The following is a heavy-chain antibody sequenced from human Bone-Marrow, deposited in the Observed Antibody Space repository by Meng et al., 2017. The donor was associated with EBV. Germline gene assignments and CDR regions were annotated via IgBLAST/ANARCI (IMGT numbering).Heavy chain of an antibody. Sequence: QITLKASRPTLAQTQQTLTLTCSFSWFSLNTDGEGVGWIRQPPGKALEWLALIYWDDDKRYSPSLESRPTITKDTSKNQVVLTMTNMDPVDTATYYCAHRLSSGWYDYWGQGTLVTVSS. D-gene: IGHD6-19*01. CDR3: AHRLSSGWYDY. J-gene: IGHJ4*02. CDR2: IYWDDDK. V-gene: IGHV2-5*02. CDR1: WFSLNTDGEG.